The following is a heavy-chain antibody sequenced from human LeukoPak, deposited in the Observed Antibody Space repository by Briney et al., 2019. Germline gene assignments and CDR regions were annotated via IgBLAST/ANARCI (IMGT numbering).Heavy chain of an antibody. CDR3: ARRAHCSSTSCYGPDY. D-gene: IGHD2-2*01. Sequence: SETLSLTCTVSGGSISSYYWSWIRQPPGKGLEYIGYIYYSGSTNYNPSLKSRVTISVDTSKNQFSLKLSSVTAADTAVYYCARRAHCSSTSCYGPDYWGQGTLVTVSS. CDR2: IYYSGST. CDR1: GGSISSYY. V-gene: IGHV4-59*12. J-gene: IGHJ4*02.